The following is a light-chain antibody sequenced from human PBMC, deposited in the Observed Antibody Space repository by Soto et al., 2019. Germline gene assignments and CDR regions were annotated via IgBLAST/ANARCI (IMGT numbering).Light chain of an antibody. CDR2: AAS. CDR1: QHIGTW. V-gene: IGKV1D-16*01. CDR3: QQYSSNPYS. J-gene: IGKJ2*03. Sequence: DIQMTQSPSSVSASVGDRVTISCRATQHIGTWLAWYQQKPGKAPNLLIYAASNLQSGVPSRFSGSGSGTAFTLTISSLQPEDFATYFCQQYSSNPYSFGQGTKVDIK.